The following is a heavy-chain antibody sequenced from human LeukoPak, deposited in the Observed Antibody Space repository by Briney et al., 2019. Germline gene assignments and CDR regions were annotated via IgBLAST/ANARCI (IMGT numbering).Heavy chain of an antibody. CDR2: IYHSGST. CDR1: GYSISSGYY. J-gene: IGHJ4*02. D-gene: IGHD2-15*01. V-gene: IGHV4-38-2*01. Sequence: SETLSLTCAVSGYSISSGYYWGWIRPPPGKGLEWIGIIYHSGSTYYNPSLKSRVTISVDMSKNQFSLKLSSVTAADTAVYYCARVVAATWVDYWGQGTLVTVSS. CDR3: ARVVAATWVDY.